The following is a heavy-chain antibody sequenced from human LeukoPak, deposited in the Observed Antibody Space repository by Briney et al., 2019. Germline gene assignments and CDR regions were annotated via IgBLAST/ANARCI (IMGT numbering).Heavy chain of an antibody. V-gene: IGHV1-69*04. J-gene: IGHJ4*02. D-gene: IGHD6-13*01. CDR2: IIPILGIA. CDR1: GGTFSSYA. Sequence: SVKVSCTAAGGTFSSYAISWVRQAPGQGLEWLGRIIPILGIANYAQKFQGRVTITADKSTSTAYMELSSLRSEDTAVYYCARGTTGIAAAGTSPPDYWGQGTLVTVSS. CDR3: ARGTTGIAAAGTSPPDY.